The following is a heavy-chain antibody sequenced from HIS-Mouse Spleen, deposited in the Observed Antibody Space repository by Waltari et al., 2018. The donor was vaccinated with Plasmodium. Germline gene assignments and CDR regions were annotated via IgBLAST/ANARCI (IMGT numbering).Heavy chain of an antibody. CDR2: INHSGST. D-gene: IGHD2-21*02. CDR1: GGSFSGYY. V-gene: IGHV4-34*01. Sequence: QVQLQQWGAGLLKPSETLSLTCAVSGGSFSGYYWSWIRQPPGKGLEWIGEINHSGSTNYNPSLKSRVTISVDTSKNQFSLKLSSVTAADTAVYYCARGRRIVVVTAPRGFFDYWGQGTLVTVSS. J-gene: IGHJ4*02. CDR3: ARGRRIVVVTAPRGFFDY.